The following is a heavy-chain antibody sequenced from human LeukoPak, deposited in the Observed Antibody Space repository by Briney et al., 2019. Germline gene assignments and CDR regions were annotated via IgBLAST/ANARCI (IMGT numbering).Heavy chain of an antibody. CDR1: GFTFSTCN. CDR2: ISSSSGTI. Sequence: GGSLRLSCAASGFTFSTCNMNWVRQAPGKGLEWVSYISSSSGTIYYADSVQGRFTISRDNAKNSLYLQMNSLRAEDTAVYYCARRLTASGKHYFDYWGQGTLVTVSS. CDR3: ARRLTASGKHYFDY. D-gene: IGHD6-13*01. V-gene: IGHV3-48*01. J-gene: IGHJ4*02.